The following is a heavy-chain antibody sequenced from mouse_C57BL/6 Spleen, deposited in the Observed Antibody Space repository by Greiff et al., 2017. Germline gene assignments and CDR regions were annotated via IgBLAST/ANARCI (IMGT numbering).Heavy chain of an antibody. D-gene: IGHD4-1*01. CDR1: GYAFSSSW. CDR3: ARDWDRAY. V-gene: IGHV1-82*01. Sequence: QVQLQQSGPELVKPGASVKISCKASGYAFSSSWMNWVKQRPGTGLEWIGRIYPGDGDTNYNGKFKGKATLTADKSSSTAYMQLSSLTSEDYAVYFCARDWDRAYWGQGTLVTVSA. J-gene: IGHJ3*01. CDR2: IYPGDGDT.